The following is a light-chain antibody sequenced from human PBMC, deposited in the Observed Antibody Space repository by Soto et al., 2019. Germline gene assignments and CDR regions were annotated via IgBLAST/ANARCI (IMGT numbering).Light chain of an antibody. CDR3: QRRSRWLFT. Sequence: EIVLTQSPATLSLSPGERATLSCRASQNVNSYLAWYQQKPGQAPRLLIYDASNRATGIPARFSGSGSGTDFTLTISSLEPEDFAVYSCQRRSRWLFTFGGGTKVHIK. CDR2: DAS. J-gene: IGKJ4*01. V-gene: IGKV3-11*01. CDR1: QNVNSY.